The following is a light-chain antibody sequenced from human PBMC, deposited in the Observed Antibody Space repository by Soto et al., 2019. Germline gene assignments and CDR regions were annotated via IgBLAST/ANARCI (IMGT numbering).Light chain of an antibody. Sequence: EIVLTQSPGTLSLSPGERATLSCRASQSVSSSYLAWYQQKPGQAPRLLIFGASSRATGIPDRFSGSGSGGDFTLTISRLEPEDFAVYYCQQYGSSPPWTFGQGTKVDIK. CDR3: QQYGSSPPWT. V-gene: IGKV3-20*01. J-gene: IGKJ1*01. CDR2: GAS. CDR1: QSVSSSY.